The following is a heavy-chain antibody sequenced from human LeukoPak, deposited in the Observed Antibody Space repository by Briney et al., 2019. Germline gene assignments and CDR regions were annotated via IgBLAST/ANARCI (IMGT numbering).Heavy chain of an antibody. CDR1: GVSVSSYTYC. CDR3: ARGRASDPMVRGVIYFDY. V-gene: IGHV4-31*03. CDR2: IYYSGST. D-gene: IGHD3-10*01. J-gene: IGHJ4*02. Sequence: SETLSLTCTVSGVSVSSYTYCWSWIRQLPGKGLEWIGHIYYSGSTYYNPTLKSRVTISVDTSKNQFSLKLSSVTAADTAFYYCARGRASDPMVRGVIYFDYWGQGTLVTVSS.